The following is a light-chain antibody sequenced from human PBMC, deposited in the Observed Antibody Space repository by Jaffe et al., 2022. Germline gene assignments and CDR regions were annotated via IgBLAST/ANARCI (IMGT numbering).Light chain of an antibody. CDR3: LQTYGPPYS. J-gene: IGKJ2*03. CDR1: QIIGTF. CDR2: SAS. Sequence: DVQLTQSPSSLSASVGDRVSITCRASQIIGTFLHWYQVKPGKAPKVLISSASTLQIGVPSRFRGDGSGTHFTLTIDSLQPDDFAVYYCLQTYGPPYSFGQGTKLEIK. V-gene: IGKV1-39*01.